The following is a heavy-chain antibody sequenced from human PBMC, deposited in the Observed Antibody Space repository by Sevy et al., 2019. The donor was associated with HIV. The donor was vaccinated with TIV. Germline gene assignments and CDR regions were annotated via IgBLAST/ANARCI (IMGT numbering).Heavy chain of an antibody. CDR2: INSDGSST. D-gene: IGHD7-27*01. Sequence: GGYLRLSCAASGFTFSSYWMHWVRQAPGKGLVRVSRINSDGSSTSYADSVKGRFTISRDNAKNTLYLQMNSLRAEDTTVYYCASTWGSGGYWGQGTLVTVSS. CDR3: ASTWGSGGY. V-gene: IGHV3-74*01. CDR1: GFTFSSYW. J-gene: IGHJ4*02.